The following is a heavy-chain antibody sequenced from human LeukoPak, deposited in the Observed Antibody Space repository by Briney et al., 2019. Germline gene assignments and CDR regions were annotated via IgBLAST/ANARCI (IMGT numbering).Heavy chain of an antibody. V-gene: IGHV4-34*01. Sequence: SETLSLTCAVYGGSFSGYYWSWIRQPPGKGLEWIGEINHSGSTNYNPSLKSRVTISVDASKNQFSLKLSSVTAADTAVYYCASVKTHANFDYWGQGTLVTVSS. CDR3: ASVKTHANFDY. J-gene: IGHJ4*02. CDR1: GGSFSGYY. CDR2: INHSGST.